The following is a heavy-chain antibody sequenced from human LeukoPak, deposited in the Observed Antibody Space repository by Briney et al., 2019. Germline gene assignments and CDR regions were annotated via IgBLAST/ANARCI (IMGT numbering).Heavy chain of an antibody. CDR1: GGSFSGYY. D-gene: IGHD5-18*01. CDR2: IYYSGST. Sequence: SETLSLTCAVYGGSFSGYYWSWIRQPPGKGLEWIGYIYYSGSTNYNPSLKSRVTISVDTSKNQFSLKLSSVTAADTAVYYCARLSGYSYGYSYYFDYWGQGTLVTVSS. CDR3: ARLSGYSYGYSYYFDY. J-gene: IGHJ4*02. V-gene: IGHV4-59*08.